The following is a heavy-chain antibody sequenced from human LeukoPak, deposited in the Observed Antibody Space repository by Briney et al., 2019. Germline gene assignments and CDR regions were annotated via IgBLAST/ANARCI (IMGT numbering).Heavy chain of an antibody. CDR1: GFTFSSYE. V-gene: IGHV3-48*03. CDR3: ARRGRFSLYFDY. Sequence: GGSLRLSCAASGFTFSSYEMNWVRQAPGKGLEWVSYICSSGSTIYYADSVKGRFTISRDNAKNSLYLQMNSLRAEDTAVYYCARRGRFSLYFDYWGQGTLVTVSS. J-gene: IGHJ4*02. D-gene: IGHD3-3*01. CDR2: ICSSGSTI.